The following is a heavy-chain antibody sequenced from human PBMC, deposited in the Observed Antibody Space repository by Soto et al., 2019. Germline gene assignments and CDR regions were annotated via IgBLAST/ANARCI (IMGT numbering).Heavy chain of an antibody. CDR3: ASGVYYDFWSGYLNL. CDR1: GYTFTSYA. D-gene: IGHD3-3*01. V-gene: IGHV1-3*01. Sequence: QVQLVQSGAEVKKPGASVKVSCKASGYTFTSYAMHWVRQAPGQRLEWMGWINAGNGNTKYSQKFQGRVTITRDTSASTAYMELSSLRSEDTAVYYCASGVYYDFWSGYLNLWGQGTLVTVSS. CDR2: INAGNGNT. J-gene: IGHJ5*02.